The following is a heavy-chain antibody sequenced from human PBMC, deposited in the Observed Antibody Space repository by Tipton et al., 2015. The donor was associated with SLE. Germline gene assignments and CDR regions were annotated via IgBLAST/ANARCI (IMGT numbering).Heavy chain of an antibody. Sequence: TLSLTCTVSGYSISSDYYWGWIRQPPGKGLEWIGSIYHSGSTHYNPSLKSRVSISVDTSKNQLSLKLSSVTAADTAVYYCARERSSTSLYYMDVWGKGTTVTVSS. J-gene: IGHJ6*03. CDR3: ARERSSTSLYYMDV. CDR2: IYHSGST. V-gene: IGHV4-38-2*02. CDR1: GYSISSDYY. D-gene: IGHD2-2*01.